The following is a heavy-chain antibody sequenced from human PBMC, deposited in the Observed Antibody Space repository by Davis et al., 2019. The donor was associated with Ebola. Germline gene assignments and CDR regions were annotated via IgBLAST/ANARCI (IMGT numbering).Heavy chain of an antibody. J-gene: IGHJ4*02. CDR2: IYSSGST. D-gene: IGHD2-21*02. Sequence: MPSETLSLTCTVSGGSISSSSYYWGWIRQPPGKGLEWIGNIYSSGSTYYSPSLQSRVTISVDTSKNQFSLKLSSVTAADTAVYYCARDRGVTPFDYWGQGTLVTVSS. CDR1: GGSISSSSYY. V-gene: IGHV4-39*07. CDR3: ARDRGVTPFDY.